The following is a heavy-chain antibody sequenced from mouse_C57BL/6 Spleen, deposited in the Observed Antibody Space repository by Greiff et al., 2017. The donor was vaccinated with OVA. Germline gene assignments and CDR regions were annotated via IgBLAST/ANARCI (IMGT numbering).Heavy chain of an antibody. CDR2: IYPGSGNT. Sequence: VQLQESGAELVRPGASVKLSCKASGYTFTDYYINWVKQRPGQGLEWIARIYPGSGNTYYNEKFKGKATLTAEKSSSTAYMQLSSLTSEDSAVYFCARGGITTVVADYWGQGTTLTVSS. CDR3: ARGGITTVVADY. J-gene: IGHJ2*01. V-gene: IGHV1-76*01. CDR1: GYTFTDYY. D-gene: IGHD1-1*01.